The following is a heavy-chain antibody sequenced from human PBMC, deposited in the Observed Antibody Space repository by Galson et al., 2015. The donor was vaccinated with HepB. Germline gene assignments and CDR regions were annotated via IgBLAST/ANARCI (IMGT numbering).Heavy chain of an antibody. J-gene: IGHJ4*02. CDR3: ARVPQLGQGFQF. CDR1: GDSVSNNGVA. V-gene: IGHV6-1*01. D-gene: IGHD2/OR15-2a*01. Sequence: CAISGDSVSNNGVAWNWIRQSPSRGLEWLGRTYYRSKFYNDYAESVKSRITINPDTSRNQVSLQLNSVTPEDTAVYYCARVPQLGQGFQFWGQGTLVTVSS. CDR2: TYYRSKFYN.